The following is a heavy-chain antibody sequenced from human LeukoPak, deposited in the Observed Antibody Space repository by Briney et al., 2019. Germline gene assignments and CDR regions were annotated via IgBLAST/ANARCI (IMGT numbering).Heavy chain of an antibody. Sequence: PGGSLRLSCAASGFSFGMYDMYWVRQAPGKGLEWVAVIWYDGSNKYYADSVKGRFTISRDNSKNTVYLQMNSLRVEDTAVYYRARDQRPGWGEYFQHWGQGTLVTVSS. CDR3: ARDQRPGWGEYFQH. V-gene: IGHV3-33*07. D-gene: IGHD3-16*01. J-gene: IGHJ1*01. CDR2: IWYDGSNK. CDR1: GFSFGMYD.